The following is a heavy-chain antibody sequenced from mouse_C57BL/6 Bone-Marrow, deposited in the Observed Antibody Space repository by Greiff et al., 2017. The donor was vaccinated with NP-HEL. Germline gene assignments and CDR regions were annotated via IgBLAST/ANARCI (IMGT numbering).Heavy chain of an antibody. V-gene: IGHV1-69*01. CDR1: GYTFTSYW. CDR3: ARDGYYGSSSPFAY. Sequence: QVQLQQPGAELVMPGASVKLSCKASGYTFTSYWMHWVKQRPGQGLEWIGEIDPSDSYTTYNQKFKGKSTLTVDKSSSTAYMQLSSLTSEDSAVYYCARDGYYGSSSPFAYWGQGTLVTVSA. D-gene: IGHD1-1*01. CDR2: IDPSDSYT. J-gene: IGHJ3*01.